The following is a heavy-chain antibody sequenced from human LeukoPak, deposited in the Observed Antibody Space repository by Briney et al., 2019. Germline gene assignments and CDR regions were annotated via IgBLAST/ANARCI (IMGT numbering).Heavy chain of an antibody. J-gene: IGHJ3*02. CDR1: GYSISSGYY. CDR3: ARVPEPPVVPGAFDI. Sequence: SETLSLTCTVSGYSISSGYYWGWIRQSPGKGLEWIGSIYNSGSTYYNPSLKSRVTISVDTSKNQFSLKLSSVTAADTAVYYCARVPEPPVVPGAFDIWGQGTMVTVSS. D-gene: IGHD2-15*01. V-gene: IGHV4-38-2*02. CDR2: IYNSGST.